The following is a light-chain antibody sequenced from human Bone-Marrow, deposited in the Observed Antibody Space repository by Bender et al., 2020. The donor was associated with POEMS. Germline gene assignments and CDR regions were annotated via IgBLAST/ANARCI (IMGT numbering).Light chain of an antibody. CDR1: NIESKT. J-gene: IGLJ2*01. Sequence: SYVVTQPPSVSVAPGQTATMTCGGPNIESKTVHWYQQMPGQAPVLVVYDDSDRPSGIPDRFSGSNSGNTATLTISRVEAGDEADYYCQAWDRNTVVFGGGTRLTVL. CDR3: QAWDRNTVV. V-gene: IGLV3-21*02. CDR2: DDS.